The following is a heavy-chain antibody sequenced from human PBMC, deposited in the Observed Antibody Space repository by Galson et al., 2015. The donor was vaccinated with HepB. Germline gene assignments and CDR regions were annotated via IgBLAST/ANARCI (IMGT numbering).Heavy chain of an antibody. CDR1: GFTFGSYA. J-gene: IGHJ4*02. CDR3: AKGNSGYDFDY. Sequence: SLRLSCAASGFTFGSYAMSWVRQAPGKGLEWVSAISGSGGSTYYADSVKGRFTISRDNSKNTLYLQWNSLRAEDTAVYYCAKGNSGYDFDYWGQGTLVTVSS. D-gene: IGHD5-12*01. V-gene: IGHV3-23*01. CDR2: ISGSGGST.